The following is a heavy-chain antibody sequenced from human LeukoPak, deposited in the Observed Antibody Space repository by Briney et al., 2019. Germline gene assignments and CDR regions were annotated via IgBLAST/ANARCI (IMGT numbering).Heavy chain of an antibody. J-gene: IGHJ4*02. CDR3: ATYYYDSSGYLMVY. D-gene: IGHD3-22*01. CDR1: GGSISSYY. Sequence: KPSXXLSLTCTVSGGSISSYYWSWIRQPPGKGLEWVGYIYYSGSTNYNPSLKRRLTISVDPSNNQFSLKLSSVTAADTAVYYCATYYYDSSGYLMVYWGQGTLVTVSS. CDR2: IYYSGST. V-gene: IGHV4-59*01.